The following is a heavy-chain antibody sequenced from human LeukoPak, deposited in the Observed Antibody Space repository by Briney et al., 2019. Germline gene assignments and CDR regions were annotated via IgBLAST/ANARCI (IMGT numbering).Heavy chain of an antibody. D-gene: IGHD5-18*01. J-gene: IGHJ4*02. CDR1: GFTFSSYG. Sequence: GGSLRLSCAASGFTFSSYGMHWVRQAPGKGLEWVAVIWYDGSNKYYADSVKGRFTISRDNSKNTLYLQMNSLRAEDTAVYYCARGGIQLWSQPHWGQGTLVTVSS. CDR3: ARGGIQLWSQPH. CDR2: IWYDGSNK. V-gene: IGHV3-33*01.